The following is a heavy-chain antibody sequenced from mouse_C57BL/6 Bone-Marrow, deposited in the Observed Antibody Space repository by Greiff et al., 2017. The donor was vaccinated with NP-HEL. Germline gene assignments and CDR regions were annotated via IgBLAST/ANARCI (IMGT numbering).Heavy chain of an antibody. V-gene: IGHV1-26*01. J-gene: IGHJ2*01. CDR1: GYTFTDYY. CDR3: ARREYDGRSLDY. CDR2: INPNNGGT. D-gene: IGHD2-1*01. Sequence: VQLQQSGPELVKPGASVKISCKASGYTFTDYYMNWVKQSHGKSLEWIGDINPNNGGTSYNQKFKGKATLTVDKSSSTAYMELRSLTSEDSAVYYCARREYDGRSLDYWGQGTTLTVSS.